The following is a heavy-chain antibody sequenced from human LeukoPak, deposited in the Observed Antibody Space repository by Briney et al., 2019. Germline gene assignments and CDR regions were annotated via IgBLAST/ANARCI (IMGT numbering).Heavy chain of an antibody. V-gene: IGHV1-2*06. D-gene: IGHD6-13*01. CDR2: INPNSGGT. CDR3: ARALATAGST. J-gene: IGHJ4*02. Sequence: ASVKVSCKASGYTSTGYYMHWVRQAPGQGLEWMGRINPNSGGTNYAQKFKGGVTMTRDTSISTAYMELSRLRSDDTAVYYRARALATAGSTWGQGTLVTVSS. CDR1: GYTSTGYY.